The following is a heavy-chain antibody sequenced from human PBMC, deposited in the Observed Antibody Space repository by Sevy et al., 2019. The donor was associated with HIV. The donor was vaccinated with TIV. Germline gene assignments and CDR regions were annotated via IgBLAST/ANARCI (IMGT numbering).Heavy chain of an antibody. J-gene: IGHJ3*02. CDR1: GFTFSSYA. V-gene: IGHV3-23*01. CDR2: ISGSGGST. Sequence: GGSLRLSCAASGFTFSSYAMSWVRQAPGKGLEWVSAISGSGGSTYYADSVKGRFTISRDNSKNTLYLQMNSLRAGDTAVYYCAKGDYYDSSGDAFDIWGQGTMVTVSS. D-gene: IGHD3-22*01. CDR3: AKGDYYDSSGDAFDI.